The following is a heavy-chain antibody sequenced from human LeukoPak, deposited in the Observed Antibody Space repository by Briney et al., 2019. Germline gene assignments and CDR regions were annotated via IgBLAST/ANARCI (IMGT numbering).Heavy chain of an antibody. V-gene: IGHV4-61*02. D-gene: IGHD3-22*01. J-gene: IGHJ5*02. CDR3: ARHYHDSSAVEWFDP. Sequence: SQTLSLTCTVSGGSISSGSYYWSWIRQPAGKGLEWIGRIYTSGSTNYNPSLKSRVTISVDTSKNQFSLKLSSVTAADTAVYYCARHYHDSSAVEWFDPWGQGTLVTVSS. CDR2: IYTSGST. CDR1: GGSISSGSYY.